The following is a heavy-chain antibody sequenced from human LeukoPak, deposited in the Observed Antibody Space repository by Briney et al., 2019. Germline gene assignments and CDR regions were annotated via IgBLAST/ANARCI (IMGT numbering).Heavy chain of an antibody. CDR3: ASLTQGYDFWSGYYKTAPVDY. CDR1: GGTFSSYA. V-gene: IGHV1-69*13. D-gene: IGHD3-3*01. CDR2: IIPIFGTA. Sequence: SVKVSCKAPGGTFSSYAISWVRQAPGQGLEWMGGIIPIFGTANYAQKFQGRVTITADESTSTAYMELSSLRSEDTAVYYCASLTQGYDFWSGYYKTAPVDYWGQGTLVTVSS. J-gene: IGHJ4*02.